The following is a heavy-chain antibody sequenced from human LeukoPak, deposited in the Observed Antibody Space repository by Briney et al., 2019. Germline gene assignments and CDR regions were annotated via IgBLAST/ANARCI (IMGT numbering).Heavy chain of an antibody. J-gene: IGHJ4*02. CDR2: IYYSGNT. D-gene: IGHD1-26*01. Sequence: SETLSLTCTVSGGXISSHYWTWIRQPPGKGLEWIGYIYYSGNTKYNPSLKSRVTISVDTSKNQFSLKLTSVSAADTAVYYCARGRSGIQYNLDYWGQGTLVTVSS. CDR1: GGXISSHY. V-gene: IGHV4-59*11. CDR3: ARGRSGIQYNLDY.